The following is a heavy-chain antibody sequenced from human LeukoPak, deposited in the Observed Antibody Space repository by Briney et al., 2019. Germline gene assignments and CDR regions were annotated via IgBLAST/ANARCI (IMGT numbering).Heavy chain of an antibody. D-gene: IGHD4-17*01. CDR1: GFTFSTYS. CDR2: ITRSSYI. V-gene: IGHV3-21*01. Sequence: GGSLRLSCAASGFTFSTYSMNRVRQAPGKGLEWVSSITRSSYIYYADSVKGRFTISRDNAKNSLYLQMNSLRAEDTAVYYCARVRKATVTGFDYWGQGTLVTVSS. CDR3: ARVRKATVTGFDY. J-gene: IGHJ4*02.